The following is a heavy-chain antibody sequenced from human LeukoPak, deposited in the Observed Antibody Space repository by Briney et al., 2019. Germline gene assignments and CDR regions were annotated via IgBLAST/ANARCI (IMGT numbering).Heavy chain of an antibody. J-gene: IGHJ4*02. Sequence: SETLSLTCAVYGGSFSGYYWRWIRQPPGKGLEWIGEINHSGSTNYNPSLKSRVTISVDTSKNQFSLKLSSVTAADTAVYYCARFQVTMIVVPLVWGQGTLVTVSS. CDR2: INHSGST. D-gene: IGHD3-22*01. CDR3: ARFQVTMIVVPLV. CDR1: GGSFSGYY. V-gene: IGHV4-34*01.